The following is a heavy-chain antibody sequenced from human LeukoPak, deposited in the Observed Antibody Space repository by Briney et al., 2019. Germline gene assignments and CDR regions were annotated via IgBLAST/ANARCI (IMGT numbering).Heavy chain of an antibody. CDR2: ISHDGSNK. Sequence: PGGSLRLSCAASGFTFSSYSMNWVRQAPGKGLEWVAVISHDGSNKYYADSVKGRFTISRDNSKNTLYLQLNSLRAEDTAVYYCAKQGVYYYDSSGSYFDYWGQGTLVTVSS. D-gene: IGHD3-22*01. CDR1: GFTFSSYS. J-gene: IGHJ4*02. V-gene: IGHV3-30*18. CDR3: AKQGVYYYDSSGSYFDY.